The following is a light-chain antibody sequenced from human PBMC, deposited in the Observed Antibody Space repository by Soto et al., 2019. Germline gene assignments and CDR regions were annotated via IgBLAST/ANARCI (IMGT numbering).Light chain of an antibody. CDR1: QGISTW. V-gene: IGKV1-5*01. Sequence: DIPMTQSPSTLPASVGDRVTITCRASQGISTWLAWYQQKPGKAPKLLIFDASSLGSGVPSRFSGSGSGTEFTLTISGLQPDDFATYHCQQYNTDSYTFGQGTKLEI. CDR3: QQYNTDSYT. CDR2: DAS. J-gene: IGKJ2*01.